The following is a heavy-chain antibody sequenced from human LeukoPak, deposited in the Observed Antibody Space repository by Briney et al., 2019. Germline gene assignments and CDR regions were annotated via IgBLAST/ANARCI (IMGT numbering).Heavy chain of an antibody. J-gene: IGHJ4*02. D-gene: IGHD3-22*01. Sequence: SETLSLTCAVYGGSFSGYYWSWIRQPPGKGLEWIGEINHSGSTNYNPSLKSRVTISVDTSKNQFSLKLSSVTAADTAVYYCARAWYCYDSSGYYQFDYWGQGTLVTVSS. CDR1: GGSFSGYY. V-gene: IGHV4-34*01. CDR3: ARAWYCYDSSGYYQFDY. CDR2: INHSGST.